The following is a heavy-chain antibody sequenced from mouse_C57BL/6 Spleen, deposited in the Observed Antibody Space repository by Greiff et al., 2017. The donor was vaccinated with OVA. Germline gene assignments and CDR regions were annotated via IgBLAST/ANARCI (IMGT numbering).Heavy chain of an antibody. J-gene: IGHJ4*01. D-gene: IGHD2-4*01. CDR1: GYSITSGYD. Sequence: VQLQQSGPGMVKPSQSLSLTCTVTGYSITSGYDWHWIRHFPGNKLEWMGYISYSGSTNYNPSLKSRISITHDTSKNHFFLKLNSVTTEDTATYYCARDDYPYYAMDYWGQGTSVTVSS. CDR3: ARDDYPYYAMDY. CDR2: ISYSGST. V-gene: IGHV3-1*01.